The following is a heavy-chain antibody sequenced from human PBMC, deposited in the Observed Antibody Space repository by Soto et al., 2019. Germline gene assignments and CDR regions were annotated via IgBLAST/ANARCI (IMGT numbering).Heavy chain of an antibody. Sequence: PGGSLRLSCVASGLTVSGKKYMAWVRQAPGKGPEWLSGVYDLDGTYYADSVKGRFTISRDNSKNTLYLQMNSLRAEDTAVYYCARDERLELPYSSGLDYWGQGTLVTSPQ. D-gene: IGHD6-19*01. CDR3: ARDERLELPYSSGLDY. J-gene: IGHJ4*02. CDR2: VYDLDGT. CDR1: GLTVSGKKY. V-gene: IGHV3-66*01.